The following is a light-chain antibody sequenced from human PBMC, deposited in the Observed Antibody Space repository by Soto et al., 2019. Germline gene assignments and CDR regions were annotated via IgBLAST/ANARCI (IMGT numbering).Light chain of an antibody. CDR1: SSDVGGYNY. V-gene: IGLV2-14*01. CDR2: EVS. CDR3: SSYTSSSTLVV. Sequence: QSVLTQPASVSGSPGQSITISCTGTSSDVGGYNYVSWYQQHPGKAPKLMIFEVSNRPSGISVRFSGSRSGNTASLTISGLQADDEADYYCSSYTSSSTLVVFGGGTKVTVL. J-gene: IGLJ2*01.